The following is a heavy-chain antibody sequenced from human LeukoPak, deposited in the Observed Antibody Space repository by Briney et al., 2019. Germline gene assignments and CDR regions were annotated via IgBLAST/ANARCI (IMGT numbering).Heavy chain of an antibody. D-gene: IGHD2-15*01. J-gene: IGHJ4*02. Sequence: PSETLSLTCTVSGGSISSGDYYWSWTRQPPGKGLEWIGYIYYSGSTYYNPSLKSRVTISVDTSKNQFSLKLSSVTAADTAVYYCARDQEGGYFDYWGQGTLVTVSS. CDR2: IYYSGST. CDR1: GGSISSGDYY. V-gene: IGHV4-30-4*01. CDR3: ARDQEGGYFDY.